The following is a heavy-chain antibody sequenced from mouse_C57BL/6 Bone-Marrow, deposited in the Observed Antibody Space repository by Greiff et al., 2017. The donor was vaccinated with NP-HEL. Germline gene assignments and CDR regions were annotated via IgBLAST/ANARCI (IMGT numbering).Heavy chain of an antibody. V-gene: IGHV1-50*01. D-gene: IGHD2-4*01. Sequence: QVQLQQPGAELVKPGASVKLSCKASGYTFTSYWMQWVKQRPGQGLEWIGEIDPSDSYTNYNQTFKGKATLTVDTSSSTAYMQLSSLTSEDSAVYYCAIYYDYDPLFDYWGQGTTLTVSS. CDR2: IDPSDSYT. CDR3: AIYYDYDPLFDY. J-gene: IGHJ2*01. CDR1: GYTFTSYW.